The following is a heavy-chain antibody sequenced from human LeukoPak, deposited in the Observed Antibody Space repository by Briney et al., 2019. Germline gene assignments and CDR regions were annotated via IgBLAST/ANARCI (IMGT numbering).Heavy chain of an antibody. CDR3: ARVGYDYSFDS. J-gene: IGHJ4*02. CDR1: GGSISNYY. D-gene: IGHD5-12*01. V-gene: IGHV4-4*07. Sequence: SETLSLTCTVSGGSISNYYWSWIRQPAGKGLEWIGRIYTGGYTDYNPSLKSRVAMSLDTSKNQFSLKLTSVTAAATAVYFCARVGYDYSFDSWGQGTLVTVSS. CDR2: IYTGGYT.